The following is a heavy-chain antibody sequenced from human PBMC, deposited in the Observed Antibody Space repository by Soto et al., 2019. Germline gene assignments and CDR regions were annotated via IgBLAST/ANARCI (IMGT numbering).Heavy chain of an antibody. CDR1: GGSLRSYY. CDR3: PFGGAFDY. Sequence: SETLSLTCTVSGGSLRSYYWSWIRQPPGMRLEWIGCIYHSGSTNYNPSLKSRVTISVDTSKNHFSLKLSSVTAADTAVYYCPFGGAFDYWGQGTLVTVSS. J-gene: IGHJ4*02. D-gene: IGHD1-26*01. CDR2: IYHSGST. V-gene: IGHV4-4*08.